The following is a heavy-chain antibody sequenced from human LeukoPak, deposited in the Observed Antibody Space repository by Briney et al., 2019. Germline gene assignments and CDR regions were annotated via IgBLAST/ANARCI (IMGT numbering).Heavy chain of an antibody. D-gene: IGHD6-19*01. V-gene: IGHV4-61*02. CDR2: IYTSGST. J-gene: IGHJ4*02. CDR1: GDSISSGNYY. Sequence: PSQTLSLTCTVSGDSISSGNYYWSWIRQPAGKGLEWIGRIYTSGSTNYNPSLKSRVTISVDTSKNQFSLKLSSVTAADTAVYYCARDYYLGYSSGWYHDYWGQGTLVTVSS. CDR3: ARDYYLGYSSGWYHDY.